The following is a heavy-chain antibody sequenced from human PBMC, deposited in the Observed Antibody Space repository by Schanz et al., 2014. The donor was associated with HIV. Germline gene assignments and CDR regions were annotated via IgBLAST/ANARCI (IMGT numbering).Heavy chain of an antibody. Sequence: QVQLVESGGGVVQPGRSLRLSCAASGFSFSSYGMHWVRQAPGKGLEWVAVIWYDGSHKYYADSVKGRFTISRDNSKNTVYLQMNSLRAEDTAVYYCVRVRSPRVKIVVVMDYYYYAMDVWGQGTTVTVSS. J-gene: IGHJ6*02. D-gene: IGHD3-22*01. V-gene: IGHV3-33*01. CDR2: IWYDGSHK. CDR3: VRVRSPRVKIVVVMDYYYYAMDV. CDR1: GFSFSSYG.